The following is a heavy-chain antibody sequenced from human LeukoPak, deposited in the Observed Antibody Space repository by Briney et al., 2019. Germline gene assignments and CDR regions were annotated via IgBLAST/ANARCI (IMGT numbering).Heavy chain of an antibody. V-gene: IGHV3-23*01. CDR3: AKPPVLRFLEWFTYVDY. CDR1: GFTFSSYA. CDR2: ISGSGGST. J-gene: IGHJ4*02. D-gene: IGHD3-3*01. Sequence: GGSLRLSCAASGFTFSSYAMSWVRQATGKGLEWVSAISGSGGSTYYADSVKGRFTISRDNSKNTLYLQMNSLRAEDTAVYYCAKPPVLRFLEWFTYVDYWGQGTLVTVSS.